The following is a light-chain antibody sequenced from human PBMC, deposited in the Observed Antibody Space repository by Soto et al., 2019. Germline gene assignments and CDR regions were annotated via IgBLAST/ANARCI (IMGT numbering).Light chain of an antibody. CDR1: SSDVGSYNL. CDR2: EGG. V-gene: IGLV2-23*01. Sequence: QSALTQPASVSGSPGQSITISCTGTSSDVGSYNLVSWYQQHPGKAPKLMIYEGGKRPSGVSDRFSGSKSGNTASLTSSGLQAEDDAEYYCCSYAGSSTYGFGTGTKVTVL. J-gene: IGLJ1*01. CDR3: CSYAGSSTYG.